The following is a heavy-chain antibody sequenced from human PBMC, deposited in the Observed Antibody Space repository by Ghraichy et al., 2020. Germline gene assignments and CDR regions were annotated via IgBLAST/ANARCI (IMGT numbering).Heavy chain of an antibody. V-gene: IGHV1-69*13. J-gene: IGHJ6*02. CDR1: GGSFRNFA. D-gene: IGHD2-2*01. Sequence: SVKVSCKATGGSFRNFAINWVRQVPGQGLEWMGGIIAVSGSTNYAQRFQGRLTITADESTSTAYMELRSLRSEDTAVYSCATSSYCTTTTCYQFYGLDVWGQGTTFTVSS. CDR2: IIAVSGST. CDR3: ATSSYCTTTTCYQFYGLDV.